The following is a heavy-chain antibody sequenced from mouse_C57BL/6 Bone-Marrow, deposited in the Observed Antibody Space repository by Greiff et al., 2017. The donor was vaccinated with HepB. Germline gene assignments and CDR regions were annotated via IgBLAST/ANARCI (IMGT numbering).Heavy chain of an antibody. CDR3: ARGCKRAMDY. J-gene: IGHJ4*01. CDR1: GYTFTSYW. V-gene: IGHV1-50*01. CDR2: IDPSDSYT. Sequence: VQLQQPGAELVKPGASVKLSCKASGYTFTSYWMQWVKQRPGQGLEWIGEIDPSDSYTNYNQKFKGKATLTVDTSSSTAYMQLSSLTSEDSAVYYCARGCKRAMDYWGQGTSVTVSS.